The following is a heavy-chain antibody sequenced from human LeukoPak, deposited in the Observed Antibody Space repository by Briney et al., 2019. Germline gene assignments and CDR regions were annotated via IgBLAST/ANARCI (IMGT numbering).Heavy chain of an antibody. V-gene: IGHV3-30*03. D-gene: IGHD2-2*01. CDR1: GFTFSSYG. Sequence: GGSLRLSCAASGFTFSSYGMHWVRQAPGKGLEWVAVISYDGSNKYYADSVKGRFTVSRDNSKNTLYLQMNSLRAEDTAVYYCAREAIVVVPAADVYYYYMDVWGKGTTVTVSS. J-gene: IGHJ6*03. CDR3: AREAIVVVPAADVYYYYMDV. CDR2: ISYDGSNK.